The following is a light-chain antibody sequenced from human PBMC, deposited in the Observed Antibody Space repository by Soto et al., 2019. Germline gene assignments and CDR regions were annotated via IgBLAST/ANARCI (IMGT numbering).Light chain of an antibody. Sequence: DIQIAQSPSSVSASLGYRLTITFRASQSISSHLNWYQQKPGKAPKLLIYAASSLQSGVPSRFSGSGSGTDFTLTISSLQPEDFAPYSCQHSHSIPITFGGGTKVDIK. CDR3: QHSHSIPIT. V-gene: IGKV1-39*01. CDR2: AAS. J-gene: IGKJ4*01. CDR1: QSISSH.